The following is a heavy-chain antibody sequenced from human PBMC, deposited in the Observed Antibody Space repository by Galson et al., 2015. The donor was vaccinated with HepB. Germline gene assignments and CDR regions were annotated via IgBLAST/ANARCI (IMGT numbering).Heavy chain of an antibody. Sequence: CAISGDSVSSNSSAWNWIRQSSSRGLEWLGRTYYRSKWYNEYAVSVKSRTTINPDTSKNQFALHLTSVTPEDTAVYYCARAPGIVVSPNFDYWGLGILVTVSS. V-gene: IGHV6-1*01. CDR2: TYYRSKWYN. D-gene: IGHD6-19*01. J-gene: IGHJ4*02. CDR3: ARAPGIVVSPNFDY. CDR1: GDSVSSNSSA.